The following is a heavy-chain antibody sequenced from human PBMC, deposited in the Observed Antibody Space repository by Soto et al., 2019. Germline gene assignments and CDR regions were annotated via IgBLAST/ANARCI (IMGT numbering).Heavy chain of an antibody. Sequence: EVQLVESGGGLVKPGQSLRLSCTASGFNFSAYGMSWVRQAPGKGLEWVSSITFSSLYIYYAESVRGRFVISRDDSKNTRFLQMDSLQTEDTAFYYCARSGEVAVRWFDPWGQGTQVTASS. CDR3: ARSGEVAVRWFDP. CDR2: ITFSSLYI. D-gene: IGHD3-10*01. V-gene: IGHV3-21*02. J-gene: IGHJ5*02. CDR1: GFNFSAYG.